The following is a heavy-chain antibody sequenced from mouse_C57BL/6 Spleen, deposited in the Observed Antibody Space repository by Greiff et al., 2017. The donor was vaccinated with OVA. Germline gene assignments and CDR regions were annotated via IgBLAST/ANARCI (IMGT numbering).Heavy chain of an antibody. CDR3: TPYYYGSSFDY. Sequence: EVKLQESGAELVRPGASVKLSCTASGFTIKDYYMHWVKQRPEQGLEWIGRIDPEDGDTEYAPKFQGKATMTADTSSNTAYLQLSSLTSEDTAADYCTPYYYGSSFDYWGQGTTLTVSS. CDR2: IDPEDGDT. D-gene: IGHD1-1*01. J-gene: IGHJ2*01. V-gene: IGHV14-1*01. CDR1: GFTIKDYY.